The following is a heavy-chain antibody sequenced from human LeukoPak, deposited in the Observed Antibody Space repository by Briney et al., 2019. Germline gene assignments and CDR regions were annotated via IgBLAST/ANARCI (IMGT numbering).Heavy chain of an antibody. J-gene: IGHJ4*02. CDR2: IKSKTDGGTT. Sequence: KPGGSLRLSCAASGFTFSNAWMSWVRQAPGKGLEWVGRIKSKTDGGTTDYAAPVKGRFTISRDDSKNTLYLQMNSLKTEDTAVYYCTTVYYYDSSGYRTDYWGQGTLVTVSS. CDR1: GFTFSNAW. D-gene: IGHD3-22*01. CDR3: TTVYYYDSSGYRTDY. V-gene: IGHV3-15*01.